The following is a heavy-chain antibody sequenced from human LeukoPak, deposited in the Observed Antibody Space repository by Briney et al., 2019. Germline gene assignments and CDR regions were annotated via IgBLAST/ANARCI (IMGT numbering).Heavy chain of an antibody. Sequence: ASVKVSCEASGYTFTSYAMNWVRQAPGQGLEWMGWINTNTGNPTYAQGFTGRFVFSLDTSVSTAYLQISSLKAEDTAVYYCARGADSRDFWSGYYYYYYYMDVWGKGTTVTVSS. CDR1: GYTFTSYA. CDR3: ARGADSRDFWSGYYYYYYYMDV. D-gene: IGHD3-3*01. V-gene: IGHV7-4-1*02. CDR2: INTNTGNP. J-gene: IGHJ6*03.